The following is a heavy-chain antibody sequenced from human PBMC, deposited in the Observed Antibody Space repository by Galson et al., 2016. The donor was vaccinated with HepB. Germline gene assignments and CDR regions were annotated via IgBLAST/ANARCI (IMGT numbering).Heavy chain of an antibody. CDR3: AKDLQVSPLWFGELFPGD. Sequence: SLRLSCAASGFTFRGYAMSWVRQAPGKGLEWLSAITAAGGVTYYADSVKGRFTIARDNSKNTLYLEMSSLRVEDTAVYYCAKDLQVSPLWFGELFPGDWGLGTLVAVSS. V-gene: IGHV3-23*01. J-gene: IGHJ4*02. D-gene: IGHD3-10*01. CDR1: GFTFRGYA. CDR2: ITAAGGVT.